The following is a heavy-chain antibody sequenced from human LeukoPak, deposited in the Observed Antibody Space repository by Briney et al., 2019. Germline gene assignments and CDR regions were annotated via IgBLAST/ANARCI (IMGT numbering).Heavy chain of an antibody. CDR1: GCTFTSYD. Sequence: GASVKVSCKASGCTFTSYDINWVRQATGQGLEWMGWMNPNSGNTGYAQKFQGRVTMTRNTSISTAYMELSSLRSEDTAVYYCAIGYSSSRYSFEYWGQGTLVTVSS. D-gene: IGHD6-13*01. CDR2: MNPNSGNT. V-gene: IGHV1-8*01. J-gene: IGHJ4*02. CDR3: AIGYSSSRYSFEY.